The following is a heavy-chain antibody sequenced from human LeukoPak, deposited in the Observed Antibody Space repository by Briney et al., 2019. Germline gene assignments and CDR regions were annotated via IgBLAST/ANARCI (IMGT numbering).Heavy chain of an antibody. J-gene: IGHJ3*02. D-gene: IGHD5/OR15-5a*01. CDR1: GFTFSSYS. CDR3: ARDSLRADAFDI. Sequence: GGSLRLSCAASGFTFSSYSMNWVRQAPGKGLEWVSSISSSSSYIYYADSVKGRFTISRDNAKNSLYLQMNSLRAEDTAVYYCARDSLRADAFDIWGHGTMVTVSS. V-gene: IGHV3-21*01. CDR2: ISSSSSYI.